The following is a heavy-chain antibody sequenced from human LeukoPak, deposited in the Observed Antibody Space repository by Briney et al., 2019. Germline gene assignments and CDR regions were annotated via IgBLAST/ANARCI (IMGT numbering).Heavy chain of an antibody. J-gene: IGHJ6*03. CDR3: ARTTEGGYSNGYFYYYYMDV. CDR1: GGSISSYY. CDR2: IYYSGST. D-gene: IGHD4-11*01. V-gene: IGHV4-59*01. Sequence: SETLSLTCTVSGGSISSYYWSWIRQPPGKGLEWIGYIYYSGSTNYKSSLKSRVTILVDTSKNQFSLKLSSVTAADTAVYYCARTTEGGYSNGYFYYYYMDVWGKGTTVTISS.